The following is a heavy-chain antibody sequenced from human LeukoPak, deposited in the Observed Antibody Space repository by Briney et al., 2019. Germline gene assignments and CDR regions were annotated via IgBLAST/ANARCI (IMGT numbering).Heavy chain of an antibody. Sequence: SVKVSCKASGGTFSSYAISWVRQAPGQGLEWMGRIIPILGIANYAQKFQGRVTITADKSTSTAYMELSSLRSEDTAVYYCASNKLGYCSSTSCSEVGYWGQGTLVTVSS. CDR1: GGTFSSYA. J-gene: IGHJ4*02. CDR3: ASNKLGYCSSTSCSEVGY. D-gene: IGHD2-2*01. CDR2: IIPILGIA. V-gene: IGHV1-69*04.